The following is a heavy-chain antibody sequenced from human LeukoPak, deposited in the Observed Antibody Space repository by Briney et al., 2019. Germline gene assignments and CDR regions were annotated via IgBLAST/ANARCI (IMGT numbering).Heavy chain of an antibody. CDR2: VNPNSGGT. Sequence: ASMKGSFQAFWYILTGQQLARVGQGPGPGLEWVGWVNPNSGGTNYAQKFQGRVTMTRDTSISTAYMELSRLRSDDTAVYYCARDGPRVSSGYYYGMDVWGQGTTVTVSS. V-gene: IGHV1-2*02. CDR3: ARDGPRVSSGYYYGMDV. D-gene: IGHD3-22*01. CDR1: WYILTGQQ. J-gene: IGHJ6*02.